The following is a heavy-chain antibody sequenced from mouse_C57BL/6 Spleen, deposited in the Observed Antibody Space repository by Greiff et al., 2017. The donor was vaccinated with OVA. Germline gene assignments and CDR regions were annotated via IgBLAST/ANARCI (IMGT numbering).Heavy chain of an antibody. D-gene: IGHD2-5*01. Sequence: VQLQQPGAELVKPGASVKMSCKASGYTFTSYWITWVKQRPGQGLEWIGDIYPGSGSTNYNEKFKSKATLTVDTSSSTAYMQLSSLTSEDSAVYYCARSGYYSNYLFAYWGQGTLVTVSA. CDR3: ARSGYYSNYLFAY. CDR2: IYPGSGST. J-gene: IGHJ3*01. V-gene: IGHV1-55*01. CDR1: GYTFTSYW.